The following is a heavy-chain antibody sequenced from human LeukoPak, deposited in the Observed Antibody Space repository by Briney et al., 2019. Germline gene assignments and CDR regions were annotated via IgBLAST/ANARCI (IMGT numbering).Heavy chain of an antibody. CDR2: MNPNSGNT. CDR3: ARGSGSHWRDWFDP. D-gene: IGHD1-26*01. Sequence: APVKVSCKASGYTFTSYDINWVRQATGQGLEWMGWMNPNSGNTGYAQKFQGRVTFTRDTSISTAYMELYSLTSGDTAVYYCARGSGSHWRDWFDPWGQGTLVTVSS. J-gene: IGHJ5*02. V-gene: IGHV1-8*03. CDR1: GYTFTSYD.